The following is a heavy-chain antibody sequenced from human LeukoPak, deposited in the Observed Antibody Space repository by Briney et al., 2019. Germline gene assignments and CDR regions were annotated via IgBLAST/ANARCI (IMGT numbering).Heavy chain of an antibody. Sequence: GGSLRLSCAASGFTFSSYAMSWVRRATGKGLEWVSAISGSGGSTYYADSVKGRFTISRDNSKNTLYLQMNSLRAEDTAVYYCAKDHSGLLLWFGEFFGEIDYWGQGTLVTVSS. J-gene: IGHJ4*02. D-gene: IGHD3-10*01. V-gene: IGHV3-23*01. CDR1: GFTFSSYA. CDR2: ISGSGGST. CDR3: AKDHSGLLLWFGEFFGEIDY.